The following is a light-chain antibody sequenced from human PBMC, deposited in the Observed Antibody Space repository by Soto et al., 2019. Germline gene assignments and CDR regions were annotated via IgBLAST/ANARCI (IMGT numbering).Light chain of an antibody. CDR1: QSVSSY. CDR2: DAS. J-gene: IGKJ4*01. V-gene: IGKV3-11*01. CDR3: QQRSNWLLT. Sequence: EIVLTQSPATLSLSPGERATLSCRASQSVSSYLAWYQQKPGQAPRLLIYDASNRATGIPARFSGSGSGTDFTLTISSLEPEDFAVYYCQQRSNWLLTFGGGIKVEIQ.